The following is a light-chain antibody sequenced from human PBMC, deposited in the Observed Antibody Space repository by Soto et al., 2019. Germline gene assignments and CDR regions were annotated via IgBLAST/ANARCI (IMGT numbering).Light chain of an antibody. CDR2: AAS. J-gene: IGKJ4*01. Sequence: DIQMTQSPSSLSASVGDRVTITCRASQSISNYLNWYQLKPGRAPQVLIYAASTLQSGVPSRFSGSGSGTDFSLTISSLQPEDFATYFCQQSYTTPSVTFGGGTKVDIK. V-gene: IGKV1-39*01. CDR3: QQSYTTPSVT. CDR1: QSISNY.